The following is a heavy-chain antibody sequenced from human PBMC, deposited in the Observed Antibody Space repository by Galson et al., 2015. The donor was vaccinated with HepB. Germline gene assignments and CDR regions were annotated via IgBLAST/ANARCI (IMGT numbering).Heavy chain of an antibody. CDR2: FGPEDGET. Sequence: SVKVSCKASGYTFTGYYMHWVRQAPGKGLEWMGGFGPEDGETIYAQKFQGRVTMTEDTSTDTAYMELSSLRSEDTAVYYCATAAIFGRNWFDPWGQGTLVTVSS. CDR1: GYTFTGYY. D-gene: IGHD3-3*01. J-gene: IGHJ5*02. V-gene: IGHV1-24*01. CDR3: ATAAIFGRNWFDP.